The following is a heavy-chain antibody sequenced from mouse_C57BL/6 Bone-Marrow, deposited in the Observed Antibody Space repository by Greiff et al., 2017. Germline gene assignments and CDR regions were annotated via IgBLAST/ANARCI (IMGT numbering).Heavy chain of an antibody. J-gene: IGHJ3*01. D-gene: IGHD2-1*01. CDR2: INPNNGGT. CDR3: ARGGNAWFAY. V-gene: IGHV1-18*01. CDR1: GYTFTDYN. Sequence: EVQLQQSGPELVKPGASVKIPCKASGYTFTDYNMDWVKQSHGKSLEWIGDINPNNGGTIYNQKFKGKATLTVDQSSSTAYMELRSLTSEDTAVYYCARGGNAWFAYWGQGTLVTVSA.